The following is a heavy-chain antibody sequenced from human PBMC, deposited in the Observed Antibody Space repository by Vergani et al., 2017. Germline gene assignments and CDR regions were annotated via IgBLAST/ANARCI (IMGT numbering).Heavy chain of an antibody. D-gene: IGHD6-25*01. V-gene: IGHV3-21*01. CDR2: ISSSSSYI. CDR3: AWVGRWPATGYYCYGMDV. J-gene: IGHJ6*02. CDR1: GFTFSSYS. Sequence: EVQLVESGGGLVKPGGSLRLSCAASGFTFSSYSMNWVRQASGKGLEWVSSISSSSSYIYYADSVNGRFTIYRDNAKNSLYLQMNSLRAEDTAVYYGAWVGRWPATGYYCYGMDVWGQGTTVTVSS.